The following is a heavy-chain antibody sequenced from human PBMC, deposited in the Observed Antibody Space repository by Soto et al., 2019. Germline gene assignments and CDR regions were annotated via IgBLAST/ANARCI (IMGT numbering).Heavy chain of an antibody. CDR1: GYTFTSYG. V-gene: IGHV1-18*01. J-gene: IGHJ4*02. D-gene: IGHD2-15*01. CDR3: ARSIGGPRVGYVLLQGDY. CDR2: ISAYNGNT. Sequence: QVQLVQSGAEVKKPGASVKVSCKASGYTFTSYGISWVRQAPGQGLEWMGWISAYNGNTNYAQKLQGRVTMTTDPSTSTAYMELRSLRSDDTAVYYCARSIGGPRVGYVLLQGDYWGQGTLVTVSS.